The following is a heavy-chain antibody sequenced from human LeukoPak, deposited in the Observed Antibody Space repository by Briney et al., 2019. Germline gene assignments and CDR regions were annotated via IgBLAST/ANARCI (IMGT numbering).Heavy chain of an antibody. CDR3: ARAMTTEANDY. J-gene: IGHJ4*02. D-gene: IGHD4-11*01. Sequence: GGSLRLSCAASGFTFSSYSMNWVRQAPGKGLEWVSYISSSSSTIYYADSVKGRFTISRDNAKNSLYLQMNSLKVEDTAVYYCARAMTTEANDYWGQGTLVTVSS. CDR2: ISSSSSTI. V-gene: IGHV3-48*01. CDR1: GFTFSSYS.